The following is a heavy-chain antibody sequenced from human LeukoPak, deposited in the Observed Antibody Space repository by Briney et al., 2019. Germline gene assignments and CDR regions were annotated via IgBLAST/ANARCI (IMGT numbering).Heavy chain of an antibody. Sequence: ASVKVSCKASGYTFTSYYMHWVRQAPGQGLEWMGWISGYNDNTNYAQDLQGRVTMTTDTSTSTAYMELRSLRSDDTAVYYCARETSGNYYLGYWGQGTLVTVSS. CDR2: ISGYNDNT. D-gene: IGHD1-26*01. J-gene: IGHJ4*02. CDR3: ARETSGNYYLGY. CDR1: GYTFTSYY. V-gene: IGHV1-18*04.